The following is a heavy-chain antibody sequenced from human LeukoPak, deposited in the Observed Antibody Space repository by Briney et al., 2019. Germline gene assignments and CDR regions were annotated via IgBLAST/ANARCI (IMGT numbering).Heavy chain of an antibody. CDR1: GYTFTSYY. Sequence: ASVKVPCKASGYTFTSYYMHWVRQAPGQGLEWMGIINPSGGSTSYAQKFQGRVTMTRDTSTSTVYMELSSLRSEGTAVYYCARYRRRYYDSSGYYNYGMDVWGQGTTVTVSS. J-gene: IGHJ6*02. V-gene: IGHV1-46*01. D-gene: IGHD3-22*01. CDR3: ARYRRRYYDSSGYYNYGMDV. CDR2: INPSGGST.